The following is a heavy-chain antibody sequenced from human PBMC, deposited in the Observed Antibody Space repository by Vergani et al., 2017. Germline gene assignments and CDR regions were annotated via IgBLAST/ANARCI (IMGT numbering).Heavy chain of an antibody. J-gene: IGHJ6*02. CDR2: IYTSGSN. Sequence: QVQLQESGPGLVKPSQTLSLTCTVSGGSISSGSYYWSWIRQPAGKGLEWIGRIYTSGSNNYNPSLKSRVTISVDTSKNQFSLKLSSVTAADTAVYYCARDRSDFWSGYYRYGMDVWGQGTTVTVAS. CDR3: ARDRSDFWSGYYRYGMDV. V-gene: IGHV4-61*02. D-gene: IGHD3-3*01. CDR1: GGSISSGSYY.